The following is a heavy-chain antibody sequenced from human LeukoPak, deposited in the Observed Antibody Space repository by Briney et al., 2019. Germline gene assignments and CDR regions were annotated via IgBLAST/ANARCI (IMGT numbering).Heavy chain of an antibody. CDR2: IYYSGST. J-gene: IGHJ5*02. V-gene: IGHV4-31*03. D-gene: IGHD4-17*01. CDR1: GGSISSGGYS. CDR3: ARAYGDSRFDP. Sequence: SQTLSLTCTVSGGSISSGGYSWSWIRQHPGKGLEWIGYIYYSGSTYYNPSLKSRVTISVDTSKNQFSLKLSSVTAADTAVYYCARAYGDSRFDPWGQGTLVTVSS.